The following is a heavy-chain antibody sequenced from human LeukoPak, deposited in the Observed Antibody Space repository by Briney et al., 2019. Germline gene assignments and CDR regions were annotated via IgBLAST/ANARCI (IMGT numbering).Heavy chain of an antibody. CDR2: MNPNSGNT. V-gene: IGHV1-8*03. D-gene: IGHD2-2*02. Sequence: ASVKVSCKASGYTFTTYDINWVRQATGQGLEWMGWMNPNSGNTAYAQKFQGRITITRDTSISTAYMELSSLTSKDTAVYYCARVGCSSISCYTWLDPWGQGTLVTVSS. J-gene: IGHJ5*02. CDR1: GYTFTTYD. CDR3: ARVGCSSISCYTWLDP.